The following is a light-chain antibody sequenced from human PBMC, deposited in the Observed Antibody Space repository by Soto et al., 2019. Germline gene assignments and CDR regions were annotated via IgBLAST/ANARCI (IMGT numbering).Light chain of an antibody. J-gene: IGLJ1*01. CDR1: TSNIESHP. CDR2: TTN. V-gene: IGLV1-44*01. CDR3: ATWDDSRNGA. Sequence: QSVLTQPPSVSGAPGQRLTISCSGDTSNIESHPVNWFQQVPGAAPKLLIKTTNQRPSGVPDRFSGSKSGASASLAIRGLQSEDEGTYYCATWDDSRNGAFGSGTKVTVL.